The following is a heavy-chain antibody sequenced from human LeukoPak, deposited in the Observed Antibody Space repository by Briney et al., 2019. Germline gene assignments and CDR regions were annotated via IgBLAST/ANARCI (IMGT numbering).Heavy chain of an antibody. V-gene: IGHV3-7*01. Sequence: PGGSLRLSCAASGFTFSSYWMSWVRQAPGKGLEWVANIKQDGSEKYYVDSVKGRFTISRDNAKSSLYLQMNSLRAEDTAVYYCAKSRSLEFGGVIDRALDYWGQGTLVTVSS. CDR3: AKSRSLEFGGVIDRALDY. CDR2: IKQDGSEK. CDR1: GFTFSSYW. D-gene: IGHD3-16*02. J-gene: IGHJ4*02.